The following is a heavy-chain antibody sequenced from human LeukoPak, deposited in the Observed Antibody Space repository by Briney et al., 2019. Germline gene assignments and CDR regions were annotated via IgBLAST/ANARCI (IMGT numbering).Heavy chain of an antibody. V-gene: IGHV3-74*01. CDR1: GFTFSSYW. D-gene: IGHD1-26*01. Sequence: GGSLRLSCAASGFTFSSYWMHWVRQAPGKGLVWVSRINSDGSSTSYADSVKGRFTISRDNAKNTLYLQMNSLRAEDTAVYYGAREVWGGGATDYWGQGTLVTVSS. J-gene: IGHJ4*02. CDR3: AREVWGGGATDY. CDR2: INSDGSST.